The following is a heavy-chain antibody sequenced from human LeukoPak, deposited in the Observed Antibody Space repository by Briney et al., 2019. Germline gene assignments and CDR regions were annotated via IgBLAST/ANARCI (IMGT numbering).Heavy chain of an antibody. CDR1: GXTFSDHY. D-gene: IGHD1-26*01. Sequence: PGGSLRLSCAASGXTFSDHYVDWVRQAPGKGLEWVGRIRNKANSYTTEYAASVKGRFTISRDDSKNSLYLQMNSLKCEDTAVYYCAREWDSGSYYLGYFDYWGQGTLVTVSS. CDR3: AREWDSGSYYLGYFDY. CDR2: IRNKANSYTT. J-gene: IGHJ4*02. V-gene: IGHV3-72*01.